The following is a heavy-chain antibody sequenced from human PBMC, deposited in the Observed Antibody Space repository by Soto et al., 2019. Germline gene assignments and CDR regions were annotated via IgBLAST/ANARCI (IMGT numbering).Heavy chain of an antibody. CDR2: INHSGST. D-gene: IGHD2-15*01. Sequence: PSETLSLTCAVYGGCFSGYYWSWIRQPPGKGLEWIGEINHSGSTNYNPSLKSRVTISVDTSKNQFSLKLSSVTAADTAVYYCARGRVAPGRSNYYYYYGMDVWGQGTTVTVSS. V-gene: IGHV4-34*01. CDR3: ARGRVAPGRSNYYYYYGMDV. J-gene: IGHJ6*02. CDR1: GGCFSGYY.